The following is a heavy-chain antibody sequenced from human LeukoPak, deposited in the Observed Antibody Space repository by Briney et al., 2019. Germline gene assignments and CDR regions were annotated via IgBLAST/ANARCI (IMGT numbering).Heavy chain of an antibody. CDR3: ARRGGYCSRTSCYDYFDY. J-gene: IGHJ4*02. D-gene: IGHD2-2*01. CDR1: GGSISSSSYY. Sequence: SETLSLTCTVSGGSISSSSYYWGWIRQPPGKGLEWIGSIYYSGSTYYNPSLKSRVTISVDTSKNQFSLKLSSVTAADTAVYYCARRGGYCSRTSCYDYFDYWGQGTLVTVSS. V-gene: IGHV4-39*01. CDR2: IYYSGST.